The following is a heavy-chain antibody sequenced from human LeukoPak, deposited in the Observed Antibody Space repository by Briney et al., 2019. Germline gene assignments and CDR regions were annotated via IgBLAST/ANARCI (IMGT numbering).Heavy chain of an antibody. D-gene: IGHD3-10*01. J-gene: IGHJ6*03. Sequence: GGSLRLSCAASGFTFSTYGMNWVRQAPGKGLEWVSGISGSANSTDYADSVKGRFTISRDNSKNTVYLQMNSLRAEDTAVYYCAKGIYGSGSYYSNYYYNMDVWGKGTTVTVSS. CDR2: ISGSANST. CDR3: AKGIYGSGSYYSNYYYNMDV. V-gene: IGHV3-23*01. CDR1: GFTFSTYG.